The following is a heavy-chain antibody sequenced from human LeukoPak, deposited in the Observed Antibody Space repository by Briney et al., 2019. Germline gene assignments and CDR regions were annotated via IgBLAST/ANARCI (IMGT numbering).Heavy chain of an antibody. D-gene: IGHD6-13*01. J-gene: IGHJ3*02. CDR3: ARAPHSSSWYRGNDAFDI. V-gene: IGHV4-61*02. CDR2: IYTSGST. Sequence: SQTLSLTCTVSGGSISSGSYYWSWIRQPAGKGLEWIGRIYTSGSTNYNPSLKSRVTISVDTSKNQFSLKLSSVAAADTAVYYCARAPHSSSWYRGNDAFDIWGQGTMVTVSS. CDR1: GGSISSGSYY.